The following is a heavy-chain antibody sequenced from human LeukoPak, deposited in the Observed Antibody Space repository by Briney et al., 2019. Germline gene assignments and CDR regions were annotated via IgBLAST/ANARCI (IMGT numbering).Heavy chain of an antibody. V-gene: IGHV3-23*01. Sequence: PGGSLRLSCAASGFTVSDYSMAWVRQAPGKGLEWVSAISGSGSYTDYADSVKGRFTISKDNSKNTLYLQMNSLRAEDTAVYYCARGPYYYDSSGYYLLDYWGQGTLVTVSS. D-gene: IGHD3-22*01. CDR1: GFTVSDYS. J-gene: IGHJ4*02. CDR3: ARGPYYYDSSGYYLLDY. CDR2: ISGSGSYT.